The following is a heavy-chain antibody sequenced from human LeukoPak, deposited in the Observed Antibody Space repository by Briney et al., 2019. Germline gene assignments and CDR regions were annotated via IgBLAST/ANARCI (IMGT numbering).Heavy chain of an antibody. V-gene: IGHV4-59*12. CDR1: GVSINSYY. Sequence: PSETLSLTCTVSGVSINSYYWTWIRQPPGKGLEWIGYSHYSGTTNYKPSLRGRVAISVDTSKNQFSLKLSSVTAADTAVYYCARDPSYGVKTGHGTHDAFDIWGQGTMVTVSS. CDR3: ARDPSYGVKTGHGTHDAFDI. CDR2: SHYSGTT. J-gene: IGHJ3*02. D-gene: IGHD4-17*01.